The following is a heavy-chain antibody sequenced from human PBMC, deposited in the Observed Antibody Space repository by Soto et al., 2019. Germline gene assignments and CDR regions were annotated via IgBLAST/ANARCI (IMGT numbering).Heavy chain of an antibody. CDR2: IHYSGRT. CDR3: ARLLYDSSGYYYFDY. CDR1: GGSIYTSSSY. J-gene: IGHJ4*02. Sequence: SETLSHTSTGSGGSIYTSSSYWGWIRQSPGKGLEWIGSIHYSGRTYDRPSLKSRVTMSVDTLKNQFSLKLSSVTAADTAGYYCARLLYDSSGYYYFDYWGQGTQVT. V-gene: IGHV4-39*01. D-gene: IGHD3-22*01.